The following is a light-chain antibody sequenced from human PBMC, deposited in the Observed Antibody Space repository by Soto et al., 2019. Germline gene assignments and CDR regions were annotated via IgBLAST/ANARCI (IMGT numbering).Light chain of an antibody. V-gene: IGKV1-12*01. CDR3: EQAGSFPIT. J-gene: IGKJ5*01. Sequence: DIQMTQSPSSVSASVGDRVTLSCRASQNIWRLLAWYQQKPGKAPELLIYDASSLQSGVPPRFSGSGAGTDFTPTISSLQPEDFATYYCEQAGSFPITFGQGTRLEIK. CDR1: QNIWRL. CDR2: DAS.